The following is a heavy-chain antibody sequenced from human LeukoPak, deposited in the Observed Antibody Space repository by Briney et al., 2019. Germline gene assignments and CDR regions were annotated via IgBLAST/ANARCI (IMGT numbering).Heavy chain of an antibody. D-gene: IGHD1-26*01. CDR1: GDCIASGYYY. J-gene: IGHJ4*02. V-gene: IGHV4-31*03. CDR3: ARGQPYSGREFDY. CDR2: IFYSGGT. Sequence: TSETLSLTCTVSGDCIASGYYYWTWIRQHPGKGLEWIGYIFYSGGTYYNPSLKSRVTMSVDTSNNQFSLKLSSVTAADTAVYYCARGQPYSGREFDYWGQGTLVTVSS.